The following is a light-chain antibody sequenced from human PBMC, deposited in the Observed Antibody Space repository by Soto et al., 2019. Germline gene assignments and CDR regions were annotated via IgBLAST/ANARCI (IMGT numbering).Light chain of an antibody. CDR1: QSVSSW. CDR2: DAS. CDR3: QQYHGFSFT. J-gene: IGKJ2*01. V-gene: IGKV1-5*01. Sequence: DIQMTQSPSTLSASIGDTVTIACRASQSVSSWLAWYQQKPGRAPRLLIYDASRLEDGVPSRFSGSGSGTEFTLTSSSLQPDHFATYYCQQYHGFSFTFGQGTKLEI.